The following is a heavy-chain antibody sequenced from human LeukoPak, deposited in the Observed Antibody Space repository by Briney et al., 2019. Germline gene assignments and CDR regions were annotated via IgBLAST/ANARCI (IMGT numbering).Heavy chain of an antibody. J-gene: IGHJ4*02. CDR3: ATLRDGYEFDY. CDR1: GGSISSYY. V-gene: IGHV4-59*01. CDR2: IYNSGTT. Sequence: PSETLSLTCTVSGGSISSYYWSWIRQPPGKGLEWIGYIYNSGTTNYNPSLKSRVTISVDTSKNQFSLKLTSVTAADTAMYYCATLRDGYEFDYWGQGTLVTVSS. D-gene: IGHD5-24*01.